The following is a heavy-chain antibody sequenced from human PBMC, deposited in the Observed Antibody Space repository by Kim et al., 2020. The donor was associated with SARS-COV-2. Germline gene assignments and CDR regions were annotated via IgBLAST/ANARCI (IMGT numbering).Heavy chain of an antibody. CDR2: IYYSGST. J-gene: IGHJ6*02. D-gene: IGHD5-18*01. Sequence: SETLSLTCTVSGGSISSYYWSWIRQPPGNGLEWIGYIYYSGSTNYNPSLKSRVTISVDTSKNQFSLKLSSVTAADTAVYYCARDRPDTAMVGNWGMDVWGQGTTVTVSS. CDR1: GGSISSYY. V-gene: IGHV4-59*13. CDR3: ARDRPDTAMVGNWGMDV.